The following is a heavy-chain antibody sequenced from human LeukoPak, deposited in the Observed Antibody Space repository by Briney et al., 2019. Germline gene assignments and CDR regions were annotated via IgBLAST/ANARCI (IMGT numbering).Heavy chain of an antibody. CDR2: INSDGSST. V-gene: IGHV3-74*01. Sequence: GGSLRLSCAASGFTFSSYSMNWVRQAPGKGLVWVSRINSDGSSTSYADSVKGRFTISRDNAKNTLYLQMNSLRAEDTAVYYCAREIIAAAGRAFDYWGQGTLVTVSS. CDR3: AREIIAAAGRAFDY. J-gene: IGHJ4*02. CDR1: GFTFSSYS. D-gene: IGHD6-13*01.